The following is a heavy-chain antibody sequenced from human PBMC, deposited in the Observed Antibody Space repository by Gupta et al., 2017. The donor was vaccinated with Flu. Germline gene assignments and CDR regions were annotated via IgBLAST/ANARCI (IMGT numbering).Heavy chain of an antibody. CDR1: NYY. D-gene: IGHD1-26*01. Sequence: NYYWGWIRQPPGKGLEWIGGMSYSGSTFYNLSLKSRVTMSVDTSRSQFALRLNSVSAADTAVYYCARLGGSQYWFDPWGQGTLVTVSS. J-gene: IGHJ5*02. CDR2: MSYSGST. CDR3: ARLGGSQYWFDP. V-gene: IGHV4-39*01.